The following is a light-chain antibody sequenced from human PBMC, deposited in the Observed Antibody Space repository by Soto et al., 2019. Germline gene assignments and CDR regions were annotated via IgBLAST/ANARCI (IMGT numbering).Light chain of an antibody. CDR3: QQRGDWPPWT. Sequence: DIQMTQSPSSLSASVGDRVTITCQASQDISNYLNWYQQKPGKAPKLLIYDASNLETGVPSRFSGSGSGTDFTFTISSLQPEDIATYYCQQRGDWPPWTFGQGTKVEIK. J-gene: IGKJ1*01. CDR1: QDISNY. V-gene: IGKV1-33*01. CDR2: DAS.